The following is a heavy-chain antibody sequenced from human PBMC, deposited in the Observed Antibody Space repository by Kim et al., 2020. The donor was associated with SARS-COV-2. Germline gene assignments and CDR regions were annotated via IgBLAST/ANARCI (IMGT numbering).Heavy chain of an antibody. CDR3: ARSGYVVSPGIAHYYYYYGMDV. CDR1: GYTFTSYY. J-gene: IGHJ6*02. CDR2: INPSGGST. Sequence: ASVKVSCKASGYTFTSYYMHWVRQAPGQGLEWMGIINPSGGSTSYAQKFQGRVTMTRDTSTSTVYMELSSLRSEDTAVYYCARSGYVVSPGIAHYYYYYGMDVWGQGTTVTVSS. D-gene: IGHD3-10*01. V-gene: IGHV1-46*01.